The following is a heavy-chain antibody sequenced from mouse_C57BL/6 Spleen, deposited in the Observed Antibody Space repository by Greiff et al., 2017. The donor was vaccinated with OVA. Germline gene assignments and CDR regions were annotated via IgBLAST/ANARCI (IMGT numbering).Heavy chain of an antibody. D-gene: IGHD2-2*01. CDR2: ISSGGDYI. CDR3: TRGVTNGAMDY. V-gene: IGHV5-9-1*02. J-gene: IGHJ4*01. Sequence: EVKLEESGEGLVKPGGSLKLSCAASGFTFSSYAMSWVRQTPEKRLEWVAYISSGGDYIYYADTVKGRFTISRDNARNTLYLQMSSLKSEDTAMYYCTRGVTNGAMDYWGQGTSVTVSS. CDR1: GFTFSSYA.